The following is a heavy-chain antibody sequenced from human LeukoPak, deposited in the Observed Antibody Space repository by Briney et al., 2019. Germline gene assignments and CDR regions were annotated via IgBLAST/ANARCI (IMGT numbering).Heavy chain of an antibody. CDR3: ARVGVTYCSSTSCYPDY. J-gene: IGHJ4*02. D-gene: IGHD2-2*01. CDR2: ISYDGSNK. Sequence: GGSLRLSCAASGFTFSSYAMHWVRQAPGKGLEWVAVISYDGSNKYYADSVKGRFTISRDNSKNTLYLQMNSLRAEDTAVYYCARVGVTYCSSTSCYPDYWGQGTLVTVSS. CDR1: GFTFSSYA. V-gene: IGHV3-30-3*01.